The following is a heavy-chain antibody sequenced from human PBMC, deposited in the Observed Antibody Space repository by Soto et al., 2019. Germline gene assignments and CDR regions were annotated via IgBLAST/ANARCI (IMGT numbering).Heavy chain of an antibody. CDR3: ARGGNGGGVY. J-gene: IGHJ4*02. CDR1: GGSFSGYY. D-gene: IGHD1-1*01. Sequence: SETLSLTCAVYGGSFSGYYWSWIRQPPGKGLEWIGEINHSGSTNYNPSLKSRVTISVDTSKNQFSLKLSSVTAADTAVYYCARGGNGGGVYWGQGTLVTVSS. V-gene: IGHV4-34*01. CDR2: INHSGST.